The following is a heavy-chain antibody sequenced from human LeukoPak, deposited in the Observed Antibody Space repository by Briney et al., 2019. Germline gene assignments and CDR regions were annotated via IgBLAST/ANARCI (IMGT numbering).Heavy chain of an antibody. D-gene: IGHD6-13*01. CDR3: ARGQGTGYSSSWYSLSNYYYYYMDV. CDR1: GYTFTSYY. CDR2: INPSGGST. V-gene: IGHV1-46*01. Sequence: GASVKVSCKASGYTFTSYYMHWVRQAPGQGLEWMGIINPSGGSTSYAQKSQGRVTMTRDMSTSTAYMELSSLRSEDTAVYYCARGQGTGYSSSWYSLSNYYYYYMDVWGKGTTVTISS. J-gene: IGHJ6*03.